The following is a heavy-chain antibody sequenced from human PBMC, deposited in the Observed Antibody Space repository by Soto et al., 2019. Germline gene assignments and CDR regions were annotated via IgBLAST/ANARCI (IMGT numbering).Heavy chain of an antibody. CDR2: INPNSGGT. V-gene: IGHV1-2*04. CDR1: GYTITGYY. CDR3: ARSTYCSGGSCYSDNAFDI. J-gene: IGHJ3*02. Sequence: ASVKVSCTASGYTITGYYMHWVRQAPGQGLEWMGWINPNSGGTNYAQKFQGWVTMTRDTSISTAYMELSRLRSDDTAVYYCARSTYCSGGSCYSDNAFDIWGQGTMVTVSS. D-gene: IGHD2-15*01.